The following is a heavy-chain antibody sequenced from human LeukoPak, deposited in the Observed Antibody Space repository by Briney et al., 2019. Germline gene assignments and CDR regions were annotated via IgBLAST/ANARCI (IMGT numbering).Heavy chain of an antibody. D-gene: IGHD2-15*01. CDR2: ISGCGEST. CDR3: AKAYCGGGSCYSGTSWFDP. V-gene: IGHV3-23*01. J-gene: IGHJ5*02. CDR1: GFTFSTHA. Sequence: PGGSLRLSCAASGFTFSTHAMSWVRQSPGEGLEWVSAISGCGESTYYVDSVKGRFTISRDNSKNSLYLQMNSLRAEDTAVYYCAKAYCGGGSCYSGTSWFDPWGQGTLVTVSS.